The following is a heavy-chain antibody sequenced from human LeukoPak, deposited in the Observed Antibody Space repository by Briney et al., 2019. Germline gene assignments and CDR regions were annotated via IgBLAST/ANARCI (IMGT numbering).Heavy chain of an antibody. V-gene: IGHV3-23*01. D-gene: IGHD4-17*01. CDR3: AKLVGDYVTYFDY. CDR2: ISGSGGST. CDR1: GFTFSSYA. Sequence: GGSLRLSCAASGFTFSSYAMSWVRQAPGKGLEWVSAISGSGGSTYYADSVKGRFTISRDNSKNTLYLQMNSLRTEDTAVYYCAKLVGDYVTYFDYWGQGTLVTVSS. J-gene: IGHJ4*02.